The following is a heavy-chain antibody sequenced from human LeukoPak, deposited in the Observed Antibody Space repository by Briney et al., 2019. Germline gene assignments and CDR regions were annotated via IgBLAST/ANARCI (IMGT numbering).Heavy chain of an antibody. CDR1: GYTFTHYN. V-gene: IGHV1-2*02. D-gene: IGHD1-1*01. CDR3: ARDGQLAGTYYYYMDV. CDR2: VNPNSGDT. Sequence: ASVKVSCKASGYTFTHYNIHWVRQAPGQGPEWMGWVNPNSGDTTYAQKFQGRVTMTRDTSISTAYMELSRLRSDDTAVYYCARDGQLAGTYYYYMDVWGKGTTVTVSS. J-gene: IGHJ6*03.